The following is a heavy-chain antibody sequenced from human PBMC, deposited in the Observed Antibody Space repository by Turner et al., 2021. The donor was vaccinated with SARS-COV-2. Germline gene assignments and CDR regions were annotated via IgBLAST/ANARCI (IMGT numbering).Heavy chain of an antibody. D-gene: IGHD3-22*01. Sequence: QVQLVPSGAGLKKPGSSVKFPSTPPGAPFSSYAISWVRQAPGQGLEWMGGIIPICGTANDAQKIQGRVTITADESTSTAYMELSSLRSEDTAVYYCARARGVDYYDSSGQRFDPWGQGTMVTVSS. V-gene: IGHV1-69*12. CDR3: ARARGVDYYDSSGQRFDP. J-gene: IGHJ5*02. CDR2: IIPICGTA. CDR1: GAPFSSYA.